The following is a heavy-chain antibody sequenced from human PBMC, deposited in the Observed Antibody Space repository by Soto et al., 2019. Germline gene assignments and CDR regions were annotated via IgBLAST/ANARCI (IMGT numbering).Heavy chain of an antibody. CDR2: IYSGGST. V-gene: IGHV3-66*01. Sequence: EVQWVESGGGLFQPGGSLRLSCAASGFTVSTKYMSWVRQAPGKGLEWVSVIYSGGSTFYADSVRGRFTISRDNSKNTVNLQMNSLRAEDTAVYYCARDPWAADYWGQGTLVTVSS. CDR3: ARDPWAADY. J-gene: IGHJ4*02. CDR1: GFTVSTKY. D-gene: IGHD3-16*01.